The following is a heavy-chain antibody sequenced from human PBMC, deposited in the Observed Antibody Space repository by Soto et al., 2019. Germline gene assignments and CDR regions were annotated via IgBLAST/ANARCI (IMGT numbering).Heavy chain of an antibody. CDR1: GYTFTSYY. D-gene: IGHD4-17*01. J-gene: IGHJ4*02. Sequence: ASAKVSCKASGYTFTSYYMHWVRQAPGQGLEWMGIISPSGGSTSYAQKFQGRVTTTRDTSTSTVYMELSSLRSEDTAVYYCARPSEFYGDMFWGQGTLVPVSS. V-gene: IGHV1-46*03. CDR3: ARPSEFYGDMF. CDR2: ISPSGGST.